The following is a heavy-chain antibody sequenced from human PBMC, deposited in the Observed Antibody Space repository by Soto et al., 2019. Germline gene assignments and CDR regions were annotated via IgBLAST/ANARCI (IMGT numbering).Heavy chain of an antibody. V-gene: IGHV3-30*03. Sequence: QVQLVASGGGVVQPGRSLSLSCAASGFTLSGHGLHWVRQAPGKGLEWVAVVTHDGTERHYPDSVKGRFTITRDISKNTFYLQMNSLRVEAPAIYYCEREKNSGYYRTVDYWGQGTLVTVSS. CDR2: VTHDGTER. CDR1: GFTLSGHG. D-gene: IGHD3-10*01. CDR3: EREKNSGYYRTVDY. J-gene: IGHJ4*02.